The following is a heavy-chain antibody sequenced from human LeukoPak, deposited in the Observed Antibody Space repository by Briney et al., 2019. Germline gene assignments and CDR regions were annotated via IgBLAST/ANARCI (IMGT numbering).Heavy chain of an antibody. V-gene: IGHV1-18*01. J-gene: IGHJ3*02. D-gene: IGHD3-16*02. Sequence: ASVKVSCKASGYTFTSYGTSWVRQAPGQGLEWMGWISAYNGNTNYAQKLQGRVTMTTDTSTSTAYMELRSLRSDDTAVYYCATVYPRRDDAFDIWGQGTMVTVSS. CDR2: ISAYNGNT. CDR1: GYTFTSYG. CDR3: ATVYPRRDDAFDI.